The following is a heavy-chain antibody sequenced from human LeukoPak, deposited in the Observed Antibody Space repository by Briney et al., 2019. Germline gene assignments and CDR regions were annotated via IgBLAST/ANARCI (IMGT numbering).Heavy chain of an antibody. V-gene: IGHV3-30*18. Sequence: PGRSLRLSCAASGFTFSSYGMHWVRQAPGKGLEWVAVISYDGSNKYYADSVKGRFTISRDNSKNTLYLQMNSLRAGDTAVYYCAKDPAPIAVAGTRHFDYWGQGTLVTVSS. CDR3: AKDPAPIAVAGTRHFDY. J-gene: IGHJ4*02. D-gene: IGHD6-19*01. CDR2: ISYDGSNK. CDR1: GFTFSSYG.